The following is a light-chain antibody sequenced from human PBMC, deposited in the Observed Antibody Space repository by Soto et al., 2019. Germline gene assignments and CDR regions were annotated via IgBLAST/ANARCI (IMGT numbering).Light chain of an antibody. V-gene: IGKV1-13*02. CDR3: QQSSSNPLT. CDR2: SAS. Sequence: AIQLTQSPSSLSASIGDRVTITCRARQGIGSALAWYQQAPGKPPKLLIYSASKLHSGVPSRFSGSGSGTDFTLIISSLQPEDFATYYCQQSSSNPLTFGGGTRV. CDR1: QGIGSA. J-gene: IGKJ4*01.